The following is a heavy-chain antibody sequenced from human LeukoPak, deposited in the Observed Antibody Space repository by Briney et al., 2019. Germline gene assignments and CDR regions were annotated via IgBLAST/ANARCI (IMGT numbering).Heavy chain of an antibody. J-gene: IGHJ4*02. D-gene: IGHD6-13*01. CDR3: AKALKGSSSWSNFDY. Sequence: GGSLRLSCAASGFTFSSYAMSWVRQALGKGLEGVSAISGSGGSTYYADSVKGRFTISRDNSKNTLYLQMNSLRAEDTAVCYCAKALKGSSSWSNFDYWGQGTLVTVSS. CDR1: GFTFSSYA. CDR2: ISGSGGST. V-gene: IGHV3-23*01.